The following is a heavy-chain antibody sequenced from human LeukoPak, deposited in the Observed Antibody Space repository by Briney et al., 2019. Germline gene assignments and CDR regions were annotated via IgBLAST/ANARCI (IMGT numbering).Heavy chain of an antibody. CDR2: IWYDGSNK. D-gene: IGHD6-13*01. CDR3: ARDLIAAAGDY. CDR1: GITFSSYG. Sequence: TGGSLRLSCAASGITFSSYGMHWVRQAPGKGLEWVAVIWYDGSNKYYADSVKGRFTISRDNSKNTLYLQMNSLRAEDTAVYYCARDLIAAAGDYWGQGTLVTVSS. J-gene: IGHJ4*02. V-gene: IGHV3-33*01.